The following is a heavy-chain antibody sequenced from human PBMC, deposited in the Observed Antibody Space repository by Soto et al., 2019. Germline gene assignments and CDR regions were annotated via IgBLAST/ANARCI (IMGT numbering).Heavy chain of an antibody. V-gene: IGHV4-30-4*01. CDR3: ARGPSGDKVHY. CDR2: IFDSGTT. CDR1: GGSITSDYSC. J-gene: IGHJ4*02. Sequence: PSETLSLTCTVSGGSITSDYSCWSWIRQPPGEGLEWIGHIFDSGTTYTNPSLRSQVAISLDTSKNHFSLTLSSVTAADTAVYYSARGPSGDKVHYWGQGALVTVS. D-gene: IGHD7-27*01.